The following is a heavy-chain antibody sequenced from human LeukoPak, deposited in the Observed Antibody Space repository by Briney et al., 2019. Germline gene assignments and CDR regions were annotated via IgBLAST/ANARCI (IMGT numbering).Heavy chain of an antibody. CDR1: GGSISSGSDY. Sequence: SQTLSLTCTVSGGSISSGSDYWSWIRQPAGKGLGWIGRIYTSGSTNYNPSLKSRVTISVDTSKNQFSLKLSSVTAADTAVYYCARGNWELPDAFDIWGQGTMVTVSS. V-gene: IGHV4-61*02. D-gene: IGHD1-26*01. J-gene: IGHJ3*02. CDR3: ARGNWELPDAFDI. CDR2: IYTSGST.